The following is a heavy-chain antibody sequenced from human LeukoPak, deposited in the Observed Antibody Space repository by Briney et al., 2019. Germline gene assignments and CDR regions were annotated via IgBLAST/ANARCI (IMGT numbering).Heavy chain of an antibody. CDR2: INWNGGST. CDR3: ARSYYESSGYPPTSFDY. Sequence: PGGSLRLSCAASGFTFDDYGMSWVRQAPGKGLEWVSGINWNGGSTGYADSVKGRFTISRDNAMNSLYLQMNSLRAEDTALYYCARSYYESSGYPPTSFDYWGQGTLVTVSS. J-gene: IGHJ4*02. CDR1: GFTFDDYG. D-gene: IGHD3-22*01. V-gene: IGHV3-20*04.